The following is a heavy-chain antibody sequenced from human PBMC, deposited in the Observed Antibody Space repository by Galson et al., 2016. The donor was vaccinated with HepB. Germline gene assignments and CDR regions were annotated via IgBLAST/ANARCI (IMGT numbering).Heavy chain of an antibody. CDR2: ISASTSRT. Sequence: SVKVSCKASEYTFSAFGISWVRQAPGQGLEWMGWISASTSRTNYAQKFQGRLTLTTDTSTNSAYMELRSLKPDDTAVCYCARDVLTMTGYPDFDYWGQGTLVTVS. J-gene: IGHJ4*02. CDR1: EYTFSAFG. D-gene: IGHD3-9*01. V-gene: IGHV1-18*01. CDR3: ARDVLTMTGYPDFDY.